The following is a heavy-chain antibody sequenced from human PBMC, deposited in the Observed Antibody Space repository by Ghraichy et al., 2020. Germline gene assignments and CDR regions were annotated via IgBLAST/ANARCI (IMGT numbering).Heavy chain of an antibody. J-gene: IGHJ6*03. V-gene: IGHV3-33*01. CDR2: FWYDGSNK. CDR1: GFTFSSYG. Sequence: GGPLRLSCVVSGFTFSSYGMHWVRQAPGKGLAWVAVFWYDGSNKYYADSVKGRFIISRDNSKNTLYLQMNDLRAEDTAVYYCARVPGSPGNHYYYMDVWGKGTTVTVSS. D-gene: IGHD1-14*01. CDR3: ARVPGSPGNHYYYMDV.